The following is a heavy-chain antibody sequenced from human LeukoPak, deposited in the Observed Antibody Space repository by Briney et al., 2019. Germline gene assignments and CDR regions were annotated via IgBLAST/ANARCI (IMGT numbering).Heavy chain of an antibody. J-gene: IGHJ4*02. CDR1: GFTFSDYY. Sequence: PGGSLRLSCGASGFTFSDYYMSWIRQTPGKGLEWVSYISSSSGHTEYADSAKGRFTVSRDNAKNSLFLQLNSLRADDTAVYYCARVGSIAAAGTPDYWGQGTLSPSPQ. V-gene: IGHV3-11*06. CDR2: ISSSSGHT. D-gene: IGHD6-13*01. CDR3: ARVGSIAAAGTPDY.